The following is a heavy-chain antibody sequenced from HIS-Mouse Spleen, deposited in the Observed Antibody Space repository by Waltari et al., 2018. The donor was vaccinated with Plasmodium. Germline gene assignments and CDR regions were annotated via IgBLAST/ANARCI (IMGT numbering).Heavy chain of an antibody. V-gene: IGHV4-34*01. CDR2: INHSGST. Sequence: QVQLQQWGAGLLKPSETLSLTCAVYGGSFSGYYWSWIRQPPGKGLGWIGEINHSGSTNYHPSLKSRVTISGDTSKNQFSLKLSSVTAADTAVYYCASSGSGSYYYWGQGTLVTVSS. CDR3: ASSGSGSYYY. J-gene: IGHJ4*02. D-gene: IGHD3-10*01. CDR1: GGSFSGYY.